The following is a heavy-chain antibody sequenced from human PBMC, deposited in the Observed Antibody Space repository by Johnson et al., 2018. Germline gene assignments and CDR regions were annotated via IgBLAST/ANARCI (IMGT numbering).Heavy chain of an antibody. CDR2: VRGDGSST. J-gene: IGHJ1*01. CDR3: AKDLGPLWGSGYRYCQH. D-gene: IGHD5-12*01. CDR1: GFTFSNYA. Sequence: VQLVESGGGLVQPGGSLRLSCAASGFTFSNYAMNWVRQAPGKGLEWVSSVRGDGSSTYNEDSVKGRFIISRDNSKNMLYLQMDSLRAEDTAVYFCAKDLGPLWGSGYRYCQHWGQGTLVTVSS. V-gene: IGHV3-23*04.